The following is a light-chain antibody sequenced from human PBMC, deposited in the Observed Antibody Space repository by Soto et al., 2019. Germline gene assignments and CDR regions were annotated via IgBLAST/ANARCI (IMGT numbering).Light chain of an antibody. CDR2: EFS. CDR3: SSYTSTNTLV. V-gene: IGLV2-14*01. Sequence: QSALTQPASVSGSPGQSITISCTGTSSDVGGYNYVSWYQQYPGKAPKLMIYEFSYRPSGVSNRFSGSKYGNTASLTISGLQSEDEADYYCSSYTSTNTLVFGGGTKLTVL. CDR1: SSDVGGYNY. J-gene: IGLJ3*02.